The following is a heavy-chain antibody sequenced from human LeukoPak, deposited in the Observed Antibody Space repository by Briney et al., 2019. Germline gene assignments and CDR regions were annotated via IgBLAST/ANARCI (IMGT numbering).Heavy chain of an antibody. D-gene: IGHD1-1*01. J-gene: IGHJ6*03. V-gene: IGHV4-39*01. CDR2: IYYSGST. CDR3: ARHGNGQLSYYYYMDV. CDR1: GGSISSGSFY. Sequence: SETLSLTCSVSGGSISSGSFYWGWIRQSPGKGLEWIGSIYYSGSTYYNPSLESRVTISVDTSKNQFSLNLSSVTAADTAVYYCARHGNGQLSYYYYMDVWGKGTTVTVSS.